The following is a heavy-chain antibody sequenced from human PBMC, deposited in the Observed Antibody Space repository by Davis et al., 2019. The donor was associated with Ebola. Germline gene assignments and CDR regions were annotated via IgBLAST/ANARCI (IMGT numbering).Heavy chain of an antibody. CDR3: ARGPSIANFDY. CDR1: GGSFSGYY. CDR2: INHRGST. Sequence: SETLSLTCAVYGGSFSGYYWSWIRQPPGKGLEWIGEINHRGSTNYNPSLKSRVTISVDTSKNQFSLKLSSVTAADTAVYYCARGPSIANFDYWGQGTLVTVSS. D-gene: IGHD6-6*01. V-gene: IGHV4-34*01. J-gene: IGHJ4*02.